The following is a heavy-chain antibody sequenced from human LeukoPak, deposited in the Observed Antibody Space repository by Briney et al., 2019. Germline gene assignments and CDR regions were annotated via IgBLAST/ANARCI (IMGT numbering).Heavy chain of an antibody. Sequence: HPGGSLRLSCAASGFTFSSYSMNWVRQAPGKGLEWVSYISSSSSTIYYADSVKGRFTISRDNAKNSLYLQMNSLRAEDTAVYYCARDEPYYDILTGYYMALDYWGQGTLVTVSS. D-gene: IGHD3-9*01. CDR1: GFTFSSYS. V-gene: IGHV3-48*01. CDR3: ARDEPYYDILTGYYMALDY. CDR2: ISSSSSTI. J-gene: IGHJ4*02.